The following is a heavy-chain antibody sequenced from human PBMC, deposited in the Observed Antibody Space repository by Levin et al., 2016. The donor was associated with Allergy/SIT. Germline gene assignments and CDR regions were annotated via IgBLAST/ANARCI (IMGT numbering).Heavy chain of an antibody. J-gene: IGHJ6*02. CDR1: GGSISSSSYY. V-gene: IGHV4-39*01. Sequence: SETLSLTCTVSGGSISSSSYYWGWIRQPPGKGLEWIGSIYYSGSTYYNPSLKSRVTISVDTSKNQFSLKLSSVTAADTAVYYCASTPILSIAVAGPFRYGMDVWGQGTTVTVSS. D-gene: IGHD6-19*01. CDR3: ASTPILSIAVAGPFRYGMDV. CDR2: IYYSGST.